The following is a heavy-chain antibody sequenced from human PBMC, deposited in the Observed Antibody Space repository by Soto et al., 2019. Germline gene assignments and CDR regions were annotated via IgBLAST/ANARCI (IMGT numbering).Heavy chain of an antibody. CDR2: ITTSGDRS. V-gene: IGHV3-23*01. CDR3: ARGLEAGYYFAY. CDR1: GFNFSSYA. Sequence: EVQLLESGGRLIQPGGSLRLSCAASGFNFSSYAMSWIRQAPGKGPEWVAGITTSGDRSGYADSVKGRFTASRDNSQTTMYLKLNSLSGDDTAIYYCARGLEAGYYFAYWGQGTLVTVSS. D-gene: IGHD3-22*01. J-gene: IGHJ4*02.